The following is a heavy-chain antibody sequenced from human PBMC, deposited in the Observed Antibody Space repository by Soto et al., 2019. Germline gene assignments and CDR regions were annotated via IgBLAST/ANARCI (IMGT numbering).Heavy chain of an antibody. CDR1: GFTFSSYG. V-gene: IGHV3-30*18. D-gene: IGHD6-19*01. Sequence: QVQLVESGGGVVQPGRSLRLSCAASGFTFSSYGMHWVRQAPGKGLEWVAVISYDGSNKYYADSVKGRFTISRDNSKNTLYLQMKSLRAEDTAVYYCAKDRSSGWFYYYGMDVWGQGTTVTVSS. J-gene: IGHJ6*02. CDR2: ISYDGSNK. CDR3: AKDRSSGWFYYYGMDV.